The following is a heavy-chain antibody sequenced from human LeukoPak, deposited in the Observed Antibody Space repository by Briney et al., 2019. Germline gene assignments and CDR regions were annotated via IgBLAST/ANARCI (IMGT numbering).Heavy chain of an antibody. D-gene: IGHD3/OR15-3a*01. CDR1: GFTFSSYG. CDR3: AKDRGDWDTNDAFDI. CDR2: ISGSGQST. Sequence: HPGGTLRLSCAASGFTFSSYGMSWVRQAPGKGLEWVSAISGSGQSTYYADSVKGRFTISRDNSKNTLYLLMNSLRAEDTAVYYCAKDRGDWDTNDAFDIWGQGTMVTVSS. V-gene: IGHV3-23*01. J-gene: IGHJ3*02.